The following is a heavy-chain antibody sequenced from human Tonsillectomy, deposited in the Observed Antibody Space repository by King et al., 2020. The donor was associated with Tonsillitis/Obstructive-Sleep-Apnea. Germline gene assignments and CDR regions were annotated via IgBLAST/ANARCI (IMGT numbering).Heavy chain of an antibody. CDR3: AREPPRYYYDSSGYYYYNGMDV. V-gene: IGHV1-18*01. Sequence: QLVQSGAEVKKPGASVKVSCKASGYTFTSYGISWVRQAPGQGLEWMGWISAYNGNTNYAQKLQGRVTMTTDTSTSTAYMELRSLRSDDTAVYYCAREPPRYYYDSSGYYYYNGMDVWGQGTTVTVSS. D-gene: IGHD3-22*01. CDR1: GYTFTSYG. J-gene: IGHJ6*02. CDR2: ISAYNGNT.